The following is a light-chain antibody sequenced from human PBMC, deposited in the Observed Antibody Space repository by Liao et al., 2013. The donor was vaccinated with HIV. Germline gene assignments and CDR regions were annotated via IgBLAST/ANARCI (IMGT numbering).Light chain of an antibody. CDR2: QDK. J-gene: IGLJ3*02. CDR3: QVWDASSDHRV. Sequence: SYELTQPPSVSVSPGQTASITCSGDKLGDKYAAWYQQKPGQSPILVIYQDKKRPSGIPERFSGSNSGNTATLTISRVEAGDEADYYCQVWDASSDHRVFGGGTKLTVL. V-gene: IGLV3-1*01. CDR1: KLGDKY.